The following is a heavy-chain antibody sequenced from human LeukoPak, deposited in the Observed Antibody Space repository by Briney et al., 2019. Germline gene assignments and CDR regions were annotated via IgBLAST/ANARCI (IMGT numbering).Heavy chain of an antibody. CDR3: ARKYYFDY. V-gene: IGHV1-46*01. CDR1: GFTFTDYS. Sequence: GASVKVSCKASGFTFTDYSMHWVRQAPGQGLEWMGIISPSGTSTTYAQNFRGRVTMTKDPSTSTVYMELSSLRSEDTAVYYCARKYYFDYWGQGTLVTVSS. J-gene: IGHJ4*02. CDR2: ISPSGTST.